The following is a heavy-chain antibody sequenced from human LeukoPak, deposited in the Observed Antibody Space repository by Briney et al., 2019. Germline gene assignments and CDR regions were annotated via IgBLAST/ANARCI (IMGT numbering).Heavy chain of an antibody. Sequence: RTSETLSLTCTVSGGSISSYYWSWIRQPAGKGLEWIGYMYYSGSTKYNPSLKSRVTISIDTPKKQFSLKLTSVTAADTAVYYCARMYYFDSSGKFDYWGQGTLVTVSS. D-gene: IGHD3-22*01. CDR2: MYYSGST. CDR3: ARMYYFDSSGKFDY. V-gene: IGHV4-59*01. CDR1: GGSISSYY. J-gene: IGHJ4*02.